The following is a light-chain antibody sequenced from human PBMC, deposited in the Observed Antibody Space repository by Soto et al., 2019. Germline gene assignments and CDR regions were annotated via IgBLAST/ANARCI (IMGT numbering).Light chain of an antibody. V-gene: IGLV3-21*02. CDR3: QVWDSSSDHVV. Sequence: SYVLTQPPSVSVAPGQTARITCGGNNIGRKSVHWYQQKPGQAPLLVVYDDSDRPSGIPERFSGSNSANTATLTISRVEAGDEADYYCQVWDSSSDHVVFGGGTQLTVL. CDR2: DDS. J-gene: IGLJ2*01. CDR1: NIGRKS.